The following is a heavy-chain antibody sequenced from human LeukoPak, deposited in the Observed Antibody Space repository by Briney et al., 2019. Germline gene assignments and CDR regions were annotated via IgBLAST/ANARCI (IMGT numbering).Heavy chain of an antibody. J-gene: IGHJ3*02. V-gene: IGHV4-59*12. CDR1: GGSISSYY. CDR3: ARGRGIPGAFDI. CDR2: IYYSGST. Sequence: SETLSLTCTVSGGSISSYYWSWIRQPPGKGLEWIGYIYYSGSTYYNPSLKSRVTISVDTSKNQFSLKLSSVTAADTAVYYCARGRGIPGAFDIWGQGTMVTVSS. D-gene: IGHD2-2*01.